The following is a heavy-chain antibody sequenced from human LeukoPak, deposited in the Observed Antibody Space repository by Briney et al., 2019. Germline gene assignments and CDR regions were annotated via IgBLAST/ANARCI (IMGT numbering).Heavy chain of an antibody. CDR1: GYNFADHY. J-gene: IGHJ4*02. Sequence: ASVKVSCQASGYNFADHYVHWVRQAPGQGLEWMGWINPKSGGTDYAQKFQGRVAMTSDTSIRTGYMELNSLTSYDTAVYYCARVDNRDWYYFDYWGQGSLVTVSS. CDR2: INPKSGGT. D-gene: IGHD3/OR15-3a*01. V-gene: IGHV1-2*02. CDR3: ARVDNRDWYYFDY.